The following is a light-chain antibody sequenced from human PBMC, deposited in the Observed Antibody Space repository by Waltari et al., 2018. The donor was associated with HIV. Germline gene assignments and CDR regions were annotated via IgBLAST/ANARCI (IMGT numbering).Light chain of an antibody. Sequence: NFMLTQPHSVSESPGKTLTISCTRSSGSIASNYVQWYQQRPGSSPTIMIYEDTQRPSGVPDRFSVSIDSSSSSAYLTISGLRTEDEADYYCQSYESNNRGVFGTGTKVTVL. CDR2: EDT. J-gene: IGLJ1*01. CDR3: QSYESNNRGV. CDR1: SGSIASNY. V-gene: IGLV6-57*01.